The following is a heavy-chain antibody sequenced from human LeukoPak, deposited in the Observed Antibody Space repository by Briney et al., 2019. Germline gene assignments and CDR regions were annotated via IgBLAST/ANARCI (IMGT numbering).Heavy chain of an antibody. J-gene: IGHJ4*02. Sequence: PSETLSLTCAVYGGSFSGYCWSWIRQPPGKGLEWIGEINHSGSTNYNPSLKSRVTISVDTSKNQFSLKLSSVTAADTAVYYCARNRVVRVYYGSGSYYKPDYWGQGTLVTVSS. V-gene: IGHV4-34*01. D-gene: IGHD3-10*01. CDR2: INHSGST. CDR3: ARNRVVRVYYGSGSYYKPDY. CDR1: GGSFSGYC.